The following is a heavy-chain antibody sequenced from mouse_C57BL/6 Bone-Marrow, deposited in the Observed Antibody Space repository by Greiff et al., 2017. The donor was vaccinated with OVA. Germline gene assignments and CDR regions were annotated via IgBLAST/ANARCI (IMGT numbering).Heavy chain of an antibody. V-gene: IGHV1-4*01. Sequence: QVQLQQSGAELARPGASVKMSCKASGYTFTSYTMHWVKQRPGQGLEWIGYINPSSGYTKYNQKFKDKATLTADKSSSTAYMQLSSLTSEDSAVYYCARDYYGTLYAMDYGGQGTSVTVSS. J-gene: IGHJ4*01. D-gene: IGHD1-1*01. CDR1: GYTFTSYT. CDR3: ARDYYGTLYAMDY. CDR2: INPSSGYT.